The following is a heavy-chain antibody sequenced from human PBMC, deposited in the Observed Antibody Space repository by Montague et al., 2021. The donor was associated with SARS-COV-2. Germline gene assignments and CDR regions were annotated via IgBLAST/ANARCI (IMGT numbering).Heavy chain of an antibody. J-gene: IGHJ4*02. Sequence: SETLSLTCTVSGGSISSSNYYYWAWIRQPPGKGLEWIGTIYHTGSTYYNPSLKSRVTISVDTSKNQFSLKVSSVTATDTAVYYCARRKSNAGSSNYCFDYWGQGTLVTVSP. CDR2: IYHTGST. D-gene: IGHD3-10*01. V-gene: IGHV4-39*01. CDR1: GGSISSSNYY. CDR3: ARRKSNAGSSNYCFDY.